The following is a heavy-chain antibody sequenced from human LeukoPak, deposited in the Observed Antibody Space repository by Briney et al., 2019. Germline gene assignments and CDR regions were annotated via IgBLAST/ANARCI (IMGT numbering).Heavy chain of an antibody. V-gene: IGHV3-23*01. D-gene: IGHD6-13*01. CDR2: SGTDGDT. J-gene: IGHJ4*02. CDR3: AKKTPGTYPFDY. Sequence: PPGGSLRLSCAASGFSFSSTAMTWVRQAPGKGLEWVSASGTDGDTYYADSVQGRFTISRDNSRNTLYLQMTSLRADDTAVYYCAKKTPGTYPFDYWGQGTLVTVSP. CDR1: GFSFSSTA.